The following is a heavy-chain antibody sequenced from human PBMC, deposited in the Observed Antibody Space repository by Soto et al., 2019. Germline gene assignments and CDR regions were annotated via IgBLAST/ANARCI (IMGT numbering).Heavy chain of an antibody. Sequence: QVTLKESSPVLVKPTETLTLTCNVSGFSLSNAKVGVSWIRQPPGKALEWLAHIFSNDEKSYSTSLKSRLTISKDSSKSQVVLTMTNVDPVDTATYYCAVSAGWFDPWGQGTLVIVSS. CDR1: GFSLSNAKVG. CDR3: AVSAGWFDP. V-gene: IGHV2-26*01. CDR2: IFSNDEK. J-gene: IGHJ5*02.